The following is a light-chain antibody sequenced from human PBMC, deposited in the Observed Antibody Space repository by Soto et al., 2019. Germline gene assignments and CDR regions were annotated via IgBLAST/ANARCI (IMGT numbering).Light chain of an antibody. CDR1: QSVSSSY. J-gene: IGKJ3*01. V-gene: IGKV3-20*01. Sequence: ELVLTQSPGTLSLSPGERATLSCRASQSVSSSYLAWYQQKPGQAPRLLIYGASSRATGIPDRFSGSGSGTDFTLTISRLEPEDFAVYYCQQYGSSPITVGPGTKVDIK. CDR3: QQYGSSPIT. CDR2: GAS.